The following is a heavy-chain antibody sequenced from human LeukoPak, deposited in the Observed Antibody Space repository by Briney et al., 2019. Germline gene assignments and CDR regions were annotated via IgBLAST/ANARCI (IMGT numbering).Heavy chain of an antibody. D-gene: IGHD6-19*01. Sequence: GGSLRLSCAASGFTFSTYAMSWVRQAPGKGLEWVSAISGSGDSTYYADSVKGRFTISRDNSKNTLYLQMNSLRAEDTAVYYCAKMYASGWYGENWGQGTLVTVSS. CDR3: AKMYASGWYGEN. J-gene: IGHJ4*02. V-gene: IGHV3-23*01. CDR2: ISGSGDST. CDR1: GFTFSTYA.